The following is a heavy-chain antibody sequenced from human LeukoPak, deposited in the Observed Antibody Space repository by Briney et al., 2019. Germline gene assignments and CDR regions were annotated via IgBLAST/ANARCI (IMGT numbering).Heavy chain of an antibody. CDR2: IYYSGST. D-gene: IGHD1-26*01. CDR1: GGSISSYY. CDR3: AREPPYRVGRAFDI. J-gene: IGHJ3*02. Sequence: SETLSLTCTVSGGSISSYYWSWIRQPPGKGLEWIGYIYYSGSTNYNPSLKSRVTISVDTSKNQFSLKLSSVTAADTAVYYCAREPPYRVGRAFDILGQGTMVTVSS. V-gene: IGHV4-59*01.